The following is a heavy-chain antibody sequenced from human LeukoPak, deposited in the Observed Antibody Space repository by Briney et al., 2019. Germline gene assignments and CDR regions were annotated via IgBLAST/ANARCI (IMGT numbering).Heavy chain of an antibody. CDR3: AAITRPPTSGYCSGGSCDAFDI. V-gene: IGHV1-58*01. CDR1: GFTFTSSA. Sequence: SVTVSCTASGFTFTSSAVQWVRQARGQRLEWIGWIVVGSGNTNYAQKFQERVTITRDMSTSTAYMELSSLRSEDTAVYYCAAITRPPTSGYCSGGSCDAFDIWGQGTMVTVSS. J-gene: IGHJ3*02. CDR2: IVVGSGNT. D-gene: IGHD2-15*01.